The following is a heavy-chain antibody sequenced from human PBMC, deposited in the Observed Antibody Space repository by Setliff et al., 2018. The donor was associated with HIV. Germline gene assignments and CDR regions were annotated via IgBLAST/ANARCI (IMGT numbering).Heavy chain of an antibody. CDR1: GGTFSSYA. CDR2: IIPIFGTA. V-gene: IGHV1-69*13. CDR3: ARDTERLGRLWPDY. Sequence: ASVKVSCKASGGTFSSYAISWVRQAPGQGLEWMGGIIPIFGTANYAQKFQGRVTITADESTSTAYMELSSLRAEDTAVYYCARDTERLGRLWPDYWGQGTLGTAPQ. D-gene: IGHD5-18*01. J-gene: IGHJ4*02.